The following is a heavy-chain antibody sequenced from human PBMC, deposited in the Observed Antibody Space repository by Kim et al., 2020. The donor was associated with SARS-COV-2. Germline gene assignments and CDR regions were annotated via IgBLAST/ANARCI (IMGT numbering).Heavy chain of an antibody. J-gene: IGHJ4*02. CDR3: ARGPSRDGYNFWDFDY. D-gene: IGHD3-3*01. V-gene: IGHV3-53*01. Sequence: SQKGRFPISRDNSKNTLYLQMNGLRAEDTAVYYCARGPSRDGYNFWDFDYWGQGTLVTVSS.